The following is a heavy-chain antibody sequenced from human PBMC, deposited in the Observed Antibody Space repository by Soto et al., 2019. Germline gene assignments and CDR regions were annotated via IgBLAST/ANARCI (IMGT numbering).Heavy chain of an antibody. CDR3: ARLIYDSRLNYFYFDF. J-gene: IGHJ4*02. D-gene: IGHD3-22*01. CDR1: GGSISGRNW. V-gene: IGHV4-4*02. CDR2: VFHSGDT. Sequence: LSLTCVVSGGSISGRNWWSWVRQAPGKGLEWIGEVFHSGDTTYTPSLRSRVTISVDKSKNQFSLKLNSVTAADTAVYYCARLIYDSRLNYFYFDFWGQGALVTVSS.